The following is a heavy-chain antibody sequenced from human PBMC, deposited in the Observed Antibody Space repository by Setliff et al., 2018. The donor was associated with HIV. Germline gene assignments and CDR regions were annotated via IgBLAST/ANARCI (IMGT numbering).Heavy chain of an antibody. J-gene: IGHJ4*02. V-gene: IGHV1-2*02. CDR2: IIPKSGET. CDR3: ARVVDRDYDFWSAYEY. D-gene: IGHD3-3*01. Sequence: ASVKVSCKSSGYTFTAPHIHWVRQAPGQGPEWMGWIIPKSGETSYAEKFRGSVTMTRDTSLSTAYMELSWLTSDDTAVYYLARVVDRDYDFWSAYEYWGQGTMVTVSS. CDR1: GYTFTAPH.